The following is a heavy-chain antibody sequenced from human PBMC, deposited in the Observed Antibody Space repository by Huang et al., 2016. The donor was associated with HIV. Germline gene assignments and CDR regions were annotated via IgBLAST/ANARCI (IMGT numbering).Heavy chain of an antibody. Sequence: QLQLQESGPGLVKPSETLSLTCSVSGGSISSSSYYWGWIRQTPGTGLEWIGSIYYSGSTVYNPSLKRRVTISVDTSKNQLSLRLSSVTAADTSVYYCARHMDCSSSSCLAGGHERGPFDMWGQGTMVTVSS. J-gene: IGHJ3*02. V-gene: IGHV4-39*01. D-gene: IGHD2-2*01. CDR3: ARHMDCSSSSCLAGGHERGPFDM. CDR1: GGSISSSSYY. CDR2: IYYSGST.